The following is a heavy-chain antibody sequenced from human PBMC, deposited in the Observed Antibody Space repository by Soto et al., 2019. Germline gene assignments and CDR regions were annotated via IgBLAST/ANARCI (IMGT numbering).Heavy chain of an antibody. CDR1: GFTVGSNH. CDR2: IYSGXSP. V-gene: IGHV3-66*01. D-gene: IGHD2-15*01. J-gene: IGHJ6*02. CDR3: ARDAGIFGMDV. Sequence: PGXSRRLSCAASGFTVGSNHMSWVRQAPGKGLERVQXIYSGXSPYYEDSVKXXFTISRDXXKNTLYLQMNSLRAEDTAVYYCARDAGIFGMDVWGQGTTVTVSS.